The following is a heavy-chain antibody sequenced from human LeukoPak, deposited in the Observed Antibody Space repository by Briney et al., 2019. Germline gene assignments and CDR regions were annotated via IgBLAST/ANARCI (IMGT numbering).Heavy chain of an antibody. Sequence: PSQTLSLTCAVSGGSISSGGYSWSWIRQPPGKDLEWIGYIYHSGSTYYNPSLKSRVTISVGRSKNQFSLKLSSVTAADMAVYYCAGLYCSSTSCYTDPWGQGTLVTVSS. CDR3: AGLYCSSTSCYTDP. CDR2: IYHSGST. V-gene: IGHV4-30-2*01. CDR1: GGSISSGGYS. J-gene: IGHJ5*02. D-gene: IGHD2-2*01.